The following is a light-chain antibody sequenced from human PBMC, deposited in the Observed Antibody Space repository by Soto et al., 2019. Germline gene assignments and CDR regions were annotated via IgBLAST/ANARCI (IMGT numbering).Light chain of an antibody. Sequence: EIVLTQSPGTLSLSPGERATLACRASQSVSSSYLAWYQQKPGQAPRLLIYGASSRATGIPDRFSGSVSGTDLTLTISRLEPEDFAVYYCQQYGSSLWTFGQGTKVDIX. J-gene: IGKJ1*01. CDR2: GAS. V-gene: IGKV3-20*01. CDR1: QSVSSSY. CDR3: QQYGSSLWT.